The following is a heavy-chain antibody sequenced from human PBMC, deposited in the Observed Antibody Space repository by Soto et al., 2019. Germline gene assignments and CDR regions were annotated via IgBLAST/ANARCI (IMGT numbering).Heavy chain of an antibody. CDR1: GFTFSSYE. CDR2: ISSSGSTI. V-gene: IGHV3-48*03. J-gene: IGHJ5*02. D-gene: IGHD6-13*01. CDR3: ARQGIAAAGFNWFDP. Sequence: EVQLVESGGGLVQPGGSLRLSCAASGFTFSSYEMNWVRQAPGKGLEWVSYISSSGSTIYYADSVKGRFTISRDNAKNALYLQMNSLRAEDTAVYYCARQGIAAAGFNWFDPWGQGTLVTVSS.